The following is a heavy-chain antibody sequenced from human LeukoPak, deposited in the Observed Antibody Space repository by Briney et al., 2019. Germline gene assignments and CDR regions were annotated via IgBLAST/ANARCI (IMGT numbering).Heavy chain of an antibody. CDR3: ARGRGDY. V-gene: IGHV4-59*12. J-gene: IGHJ4*02. CDR1: GGSISSYS. D-gene: IGHD3-16*01. CDR2: IYYSGST. Sequence: SETLSLTCTVSGGSISSYSWSWIRQPPGKGLEWIGYIYYSGSTNYNPSLKSRVTISVDTSKDQFSLKLSSVTAADTAVYYCARGRGDYWGQGTLVTVSS.